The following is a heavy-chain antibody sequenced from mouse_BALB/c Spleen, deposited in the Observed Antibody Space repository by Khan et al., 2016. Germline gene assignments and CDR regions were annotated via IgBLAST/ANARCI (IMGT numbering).Heavy chain of an antibody. CDR1: GFDFNRYW. CDR2: INPDSSTI. CDR3: SRPIYYSGSSYFDV. V-gene: IGHV4-1*02. Sequence: EVKLLESGGGLVQPGGSLKLSCAASGFDFNRYWMSWVRQAPGKGLEWIGEINPDSSTINYTPSLKDKFIISRDNAKNTLYLQMSKVRSEDTALYYWSRPIYYSGSSYFDVWGAGTTVTDSS. J-gene: IGHJ1*01. D-gene: IGHD1-1*01.